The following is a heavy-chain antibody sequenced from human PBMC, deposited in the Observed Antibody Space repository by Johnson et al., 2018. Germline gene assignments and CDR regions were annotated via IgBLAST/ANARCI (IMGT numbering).Heavy chain of an antibody. Sequence: VQLVQSGGGLVQPGRSLRLSCSASGLTFGDYGFNWVRQAPGKGLEWVGFLRGKDYGEPTGYAASVGGRFTISRDDSKSNAYLQMNSLKTEDTAMHYCMRGKSPPGIEVVHDALDIWGQGTMVTVSS. V-gene: IGHV3-49*04. CDR3: MRGKSPPGIEVVHDALDI. J-gene: IGHJ3*02. D-gene: IGHD3-22*01. CDR2: LRGKDYGEPT. CDR1: GLTFGDYG.